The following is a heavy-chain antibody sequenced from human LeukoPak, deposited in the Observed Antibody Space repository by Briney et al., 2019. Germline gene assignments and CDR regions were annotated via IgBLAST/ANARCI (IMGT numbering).Heavy chain of an antibody. CDR2: IRSKTDGGTI. Sequence: RGSLRLSCAASGFTLSNAYMSWVRQAPGKGLEWVGRIRSKTDGGTIDYAAPVKDRFTIPRDDSKNTLYLQMNSLKTEDTAVYYCITAVAGTVRIDYWGQGTLVTVSS. V-gene: IGHV3-15*01. CDR3: ITAVAGTVRIDY. CDR1: GFTLSNAY. J-gene: IGHJ4*02. D-gene: IGHD6-19*01.